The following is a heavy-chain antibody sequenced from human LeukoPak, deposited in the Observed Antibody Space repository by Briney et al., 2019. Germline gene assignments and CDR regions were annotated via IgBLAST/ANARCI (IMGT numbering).Heavy chain of an antibody. D-gene: IGHD2-2*01. CDR1: GYPISSGYN. CDR2: IYHSGST. J-gene: IGHJ2*01. V-gene: IGHV4-38-2*02. Sequence: SETLSLTCTVSGYPISSGYNWGWIRQPPGKGLEWIGSIYHSGSTYYNPSLKSRVTMSVDTSKNQFSLKLSSVTAADTAVYYCARGQYHLLYWYFDLWGRGTLVTVSS. CDR3: ARGQYHLLYWYFDL.